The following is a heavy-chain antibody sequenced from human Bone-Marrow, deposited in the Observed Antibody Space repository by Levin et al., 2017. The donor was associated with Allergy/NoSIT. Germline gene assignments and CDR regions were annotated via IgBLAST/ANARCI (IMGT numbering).Heavy chain of an antibody. V-gene: IGHV3-74*01. J-gene: IGHJ3*01. Sequence: GESLKISCAASGFTISSYWMHWVRQAPGKGLVWVSRINIDGSIINYADSVKGRFTISRDNAKNTVDLQMNSLRAEDTALYYCARGATGFDLWGQGTMVTVSS. CDR3: ARGATGFDL. CDR1: GFTISSYW. D-gene: IGHD2-15*01. CDR2: INIDGSII.